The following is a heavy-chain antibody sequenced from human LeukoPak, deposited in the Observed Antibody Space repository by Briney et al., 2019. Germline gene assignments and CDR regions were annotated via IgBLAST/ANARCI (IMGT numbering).Heavy chain of an antibody. D-gene: IGHD3-16*02. CDR2: ISSSGSHM. J-gene: IGHJ4*02. CDR3: ARLTFGGVIGFDY. V-gene: IGHV3-21*01. Sequence: GGSLRLSCAASGFTFSSYSMNWVRQAPGKGLEWVSSISSSGSHMYYADSVKGRFTISRDNARNSLYLQMNSLRAEDTAVYYCARLTFGGVIGFDYWGQGTLVTVSS. CDR1: GFTFSSYS.